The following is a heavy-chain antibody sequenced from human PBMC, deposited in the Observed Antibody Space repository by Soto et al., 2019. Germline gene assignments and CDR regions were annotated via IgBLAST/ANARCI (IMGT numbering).Heavy chain of an antibody. CDR2: IDPGDSET. V-gene: IGHV5-51*07. D-gene: IGHD3-10*01. CDR1: GYSFSTYW. CDR3: ARSGGPDTPTIIDS. J-gene: IGHJ4*02. Sequence: GETLMTSCRVSGYSFSTYWIGRAHQMSGKGLEWVGIIDPGDSETRYSRSFQGRVTISADRSINTAYLQWSSLKASDTAMYYCARSGGPDTPTIIDSWGQGTLVTVSS.